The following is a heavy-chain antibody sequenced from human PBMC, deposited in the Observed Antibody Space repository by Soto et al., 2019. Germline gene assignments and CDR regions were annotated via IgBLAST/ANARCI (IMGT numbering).Heavy chain of an antibody. D-gene: IGHD4-4*01. CDR2: VSYDGSNK. CDR1: GFTFSSYG. Sequence: QVQLVESGGGVVQPGRSLRLSCAASGFTFSSYGMHWVRQAPGKGLEWVAIVSYDGSNKYYADSVKGRFTISRDNSKNTLFLQMTGLRAEETALYYCAKGGTVSTYFDYWGQGTLVTVSS. V-gene: IGHV3-30*18. CDR3: AKGGTVSTYFDY. J-gene: IGHJ4*02.